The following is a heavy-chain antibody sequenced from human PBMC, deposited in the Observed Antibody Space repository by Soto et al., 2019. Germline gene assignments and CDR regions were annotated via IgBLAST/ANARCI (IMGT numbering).Heavy chain of an antibody. J-gene: IGHJ4*02. CDR1: GFTFSSSA. CDR3: PKDGPWLDVDLES. Sequence: GGSLRLSCAASGFTFSSSAMSWGRQAPGKGLEGVSGISASGRSTYHAASVKGRVTISRDNSKNTLYLQMNRLRAEDTAAYYCPKDGPWLDVDLESWGQGTQVTVSS. V-gene: IGHV3-23*01. D-gene: IGHD3-3*01. CDR2: ISASGRST.